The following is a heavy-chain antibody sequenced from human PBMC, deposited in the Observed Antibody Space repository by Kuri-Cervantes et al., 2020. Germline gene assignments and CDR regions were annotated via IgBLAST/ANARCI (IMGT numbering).Heavy chain of an antibody. CDR1: GSSISSYY. D-gene: IGHD4-17*01. J-gene: IGHJ5*02. V-gene: IGHV4-59*12. CDR2: IYHSGST. CDR3: ARVDGDYVLGWFDP. Sequence: SETLSLTCTVSGSSISSYYWSWIRQPPGKGLEWIGYIYHSGSTYYNPSLKSRVTISVDRSKNQFSLKLSSVTASDTAVYYCARVDGDYVLGWFDPWGQGTLVTVSS.